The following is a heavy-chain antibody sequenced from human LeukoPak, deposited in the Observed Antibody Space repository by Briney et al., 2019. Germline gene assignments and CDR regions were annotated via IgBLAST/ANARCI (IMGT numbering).Heavy chain of an antibody. J-gene: IGHJ4*02. CDR3: ATWNSVLTGYFF. CDR1: GGSFSTYY. CDR2: INHNGDT. D-gene: IGHD3-9*01. V-gene: IGHV4-34*01. Sequence: PSETLSLTCAVYGGSFSTYYGTWIRQSPGKGLDWIGEINHNGDTNYKPSLKSRVTISVDTSKNQFSLRLRSVTAADTAVYYCATWNSVLTGYFFWGQGTLVTVSS.